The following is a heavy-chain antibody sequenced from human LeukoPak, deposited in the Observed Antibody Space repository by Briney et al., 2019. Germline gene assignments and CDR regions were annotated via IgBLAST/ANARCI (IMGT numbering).Heavy chain of an antibody. D-gene: IGHD3-22*01. J-gene: IGHJ3*02. CDR1: GYTFTSYY. CDR3: ARLYYDSSGYYYPDAFDI. V-gene: IGHV1-46*01. Sequence: ASVKVSCKASGYTFTSYYMHWVRQAPGQGLEWMGIINPSGGSTSYAQKFQGRVTITRNTSISTAYMELSSLRSEDTAVYYCARLYYDSSGYYYPDAFDIWGQGTMVTVSS. CDR2: INPSGGST.